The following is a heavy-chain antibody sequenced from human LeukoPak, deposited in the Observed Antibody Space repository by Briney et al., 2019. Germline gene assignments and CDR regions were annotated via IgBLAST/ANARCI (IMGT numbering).Heavy chain of an antibody. J-gene: IGHJ6*02. CDR2: ISYDGSNK. CDR1: GFTFSSYA. Sequence: PGGSLRLSCAASGFTFSSYAMHWVRQAPGKGLEWVAVISYDGSNKYYTDSVKGRFTISRDNSKNTLYLQMNSLRAEDTAVYYCAKDIWPSNYYYGMDVWGQGTTVTVSS. V-gene: IGHV3-30-3*01. D-gene: IGHD3-10*01. CDR3: AKDIWPSNYYYGMDV.